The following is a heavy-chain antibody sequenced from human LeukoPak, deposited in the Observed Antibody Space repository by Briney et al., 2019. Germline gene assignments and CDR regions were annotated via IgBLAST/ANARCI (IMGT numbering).Heavy chain of an antibody. CDR2: IWYDGSNK. Sequence: GGSLRLSCAASGFTFSSYSMNWVRQAPGKGLEWVAVIWYDGSNKYYADSVKGRFTISRDSSKNTLYLQMNSLRAEDTAVYYCAREDQGGYYDSSGPDYWGQGTLVTVSS. D-gene: IGHD3-22*01. J-gene: IGHJ4*02. V-gene: IGHV3-33*08. CDR1: GFTFSSYS. CDR3: AREDQGGYYDSSGPDY.